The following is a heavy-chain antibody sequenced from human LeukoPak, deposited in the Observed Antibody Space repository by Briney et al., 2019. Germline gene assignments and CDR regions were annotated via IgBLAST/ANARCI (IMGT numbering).Heavy chain of an antibody. CDR1: GFTFSSYA. D-gene: IGHD3-10*01. J-gene: IGHJ6*02. CDR3: ARYGSGAVGYYYYGMDV. Sequence: PGGSLRLSCAASGFTFSSYAMSWVRQAPGKGLEWVSAISGSGGSTYYADSVKGRFTISRDNAKNSLYLQMNSLRAEDTAVYYCARYGSGAVGYYYYGMDVWGQGTTVTVSS. V-gene: IGHV3-23*01. CDR2: ISGSGGST.